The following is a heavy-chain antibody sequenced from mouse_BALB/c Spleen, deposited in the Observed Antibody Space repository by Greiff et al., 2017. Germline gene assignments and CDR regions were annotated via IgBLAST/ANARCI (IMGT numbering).Heavy chain of an antibody. CDR3: NAKGYGNYGY. CDR1: GFNIKDYY. CDR2: IDPENGDT. J-gene: IGHJ2*01. D-gene: IGHD2-1*01. Sequence: VQLQQSGAELVRSGASVKLSCTASGFNIKDYYMHWVKQRPEQGLEWIGWIDPENGDTEYAPKFQGKATMTADTSSNTAYLQLSSLTSEDTAVYYCNAKGYGNYGYGGQGTTLTVSS. V-gene: IGHV14-4*02.